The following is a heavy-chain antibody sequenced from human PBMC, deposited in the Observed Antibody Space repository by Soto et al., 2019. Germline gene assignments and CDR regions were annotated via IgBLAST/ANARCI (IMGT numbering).Heavy chain of an antibody. J-gene: IGHJ4*02. V-gene: IGHV4-30-4*02. Sequence: SETLSLTCTVSGGSIGSGVYFWSWIRQPPGKGLEWIGFISYTGSAYYNPSLKSRVTISVDTSKNQFSLKLSSVTAADTAVYYCARDNDYWGQGTLVTVSS. CDR1: GGSIGSGVYF. CDR2: ISYTGSA. CDR3: ARDNDY.